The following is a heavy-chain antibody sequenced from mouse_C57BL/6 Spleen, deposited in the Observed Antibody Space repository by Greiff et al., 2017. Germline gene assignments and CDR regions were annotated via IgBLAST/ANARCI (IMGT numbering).Heavy chain of an antibody. Sequence: VKLQQPGAELVKPGASVKLSCKASGYTFTSYWMQWVKQRPGQGLEWIGEIDTSDSYTNYNQKFKGKATLTVDTSSSTAYMQLSSLTSEDSAVYYCAREAQATMDYWGQGTSVTVSS. J-gene: IGHJ4*01. CDR3: AREAQATMDY. V-gene: IGHV1-50*01. CDR1: GYTFTSYW. CDR2: IDTSDSYT. D-gene: IGHD3-2*02.